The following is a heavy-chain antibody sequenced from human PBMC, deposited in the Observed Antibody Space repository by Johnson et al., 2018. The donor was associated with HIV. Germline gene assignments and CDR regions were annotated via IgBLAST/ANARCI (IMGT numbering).Heavy chain of an antibody. CDR3: ARRLAEGIPMDYCVGAFDI. D-gene: IGHD4-17*01. CDR2: SNWNGGST. V-gene: IGHV3-20*04. J-gene: IGHJ3*02. Sequence: VQLVESGGGVVRPGGSLRLSCAASGFTFDDYGMSWVRQAPGKGLEWVSGSNWNGGSTGYGDSVKGRFTISRDNAKKCLYLQMNSLRAEDTALYYCARRLAEGIPMDYCVGAFDIWGQGTMVTFS. CDR1: GFTFDDYG.